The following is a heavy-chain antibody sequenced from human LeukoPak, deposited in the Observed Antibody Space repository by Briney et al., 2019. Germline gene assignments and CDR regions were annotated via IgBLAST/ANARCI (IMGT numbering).Heavy chain of an antibody. CDR3: TTDFGYSYLAFDI. J-gene: IGHJ3*02. CDR1: GFTFSNAW. Sequence: GGSLRLSCAASGFTFSNAWMSWVRQAPGKGLEWVGRIKSKTDGGTTDYAAPVKGRFTISRDDSKNTLYLQMNSLKTEDTAVYYCTTDFGYSYLAFDIWGQGTMVTVSS. D-gene: IGHD5-18*01. CDR2: IKSKTDGGTT. V-gene: IGHV3-15*01.